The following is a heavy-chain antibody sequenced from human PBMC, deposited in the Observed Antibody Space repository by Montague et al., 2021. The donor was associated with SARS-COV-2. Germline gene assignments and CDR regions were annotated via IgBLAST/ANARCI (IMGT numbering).Heavy chain of an antibody. CDR2: INGFRSAT. J-gene: IGHJ4*02. Sequence: SLRLSFSASGFIFKDYWLHLVRQVPGNGLVWVSRINGFRSATTYADFVNGRFTISRDNAENTLYLQMDSLRAEDTTIYYCARDFAHRGDWGQGTLVTVSS. D-gene: IGHD3-10*01. CDR1: GFIFKDYW. V-gene: IGHV3-74*01. CDR3: ARDFAHRGD.